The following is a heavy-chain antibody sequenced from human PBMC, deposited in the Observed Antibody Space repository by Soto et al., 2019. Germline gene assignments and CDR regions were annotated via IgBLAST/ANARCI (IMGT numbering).Heavy chain of an antibody. Sequence: PSETLSLTCAVYGGSFSGYYWSWIRQPPGKGLEWIGEINHSGSTNYNPSLKSRVTISVDTSKNQFSLKLSSVTAADTAVYYCARVTARGGFDYWGQGTLVTVSS. V-gene: IGHV4-34*01. D-gene: IGHD3-10*01. J-gene: IGHJ4*02. CDR1: GGSFSGYY. CDR2: INHSGST. CDR3: ARVTARGGFDY.